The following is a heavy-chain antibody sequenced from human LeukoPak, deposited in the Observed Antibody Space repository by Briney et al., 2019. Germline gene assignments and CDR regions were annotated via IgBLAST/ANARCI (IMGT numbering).Heavy chain of an antibody. J-gene: IGHJ4*02. Sequence: PGGSLRLSCAASGFTFSSYWMHWVRQAPGKGLVWVSRITSDGSSTSYADSVKGRFTISRDNAKDTLYLHMNSLRAEDTAVYYCARDEAVGAPFDYWGQGTLVTASS. V-gene: IGHV3-74*01. D-gene: IGHD1-26*01. CDR2: ITSDGSST. CDR3: ARDEAVGAPFDY. CDR1: GFTFSSYW.